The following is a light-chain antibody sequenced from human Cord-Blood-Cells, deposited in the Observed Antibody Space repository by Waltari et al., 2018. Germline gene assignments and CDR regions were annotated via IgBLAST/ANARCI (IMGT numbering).Light chain of an antibody. V-gene: IGLV2-14*01. Sequence: TQPASVSGSPGQSITISCTGTSSDVGGYNYVSWYQQHPGKAPKLMIYEVSNRPSGVSNRFSGSKSGNPASLTISGLQAEDEADYYCSSYTSSSTLVFGTGTKVTVL. J-gene: IGLJ1*01. CDR3: SSYTSSSTLV. CDR2: EVS. CDR1: SSDVGGYNY.